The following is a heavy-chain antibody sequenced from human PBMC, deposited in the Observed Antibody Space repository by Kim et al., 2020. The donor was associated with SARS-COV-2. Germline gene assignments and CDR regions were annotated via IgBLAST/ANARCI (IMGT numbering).Heavy chain of an antibody. CDR2: IKGSGGTT. Sequence: GGARRLSCAASGFTFSSCVKSWVRQSPGRGLEGVSRIKGSGGTTYYSYSVKGRFTISWENTKDIGLQQMTSLRADETAANYCEKGGAHCSGGSCRLTYF. CDR3: EKGGAHCSGGSCRLTYF. J-gene: IGHJ4*01. D-gene: IGHD2-15*01. V-gene: IGHV3-23*01. CDR1: GFTFSSCV.